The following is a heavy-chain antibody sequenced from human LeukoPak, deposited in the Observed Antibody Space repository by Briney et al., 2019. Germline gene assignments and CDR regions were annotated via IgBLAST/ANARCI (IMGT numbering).Heavy chain of an antibody. V-gene: IGHV3-23*01. J-gene: IGHJ4*02. Sequence: PGGSLRVSCAASGFTFSSYAMSWVRQAPGKGLEWVSAISCSGGSTYYADSVKGRFTISRDNSKNTLYLQMNGLRAEDSALYHCARGPTRSSSSWFYDYWGQGALVTVSS. CDR3: ARGPTRSSSSWFYDY. D-gene: IGHD3-22*01. CDR1: GFTFSSYA. CDR2: ISCSGGST.